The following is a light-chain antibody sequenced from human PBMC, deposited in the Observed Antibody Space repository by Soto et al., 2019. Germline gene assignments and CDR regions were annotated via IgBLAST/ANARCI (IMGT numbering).Light chain of an antibody. CDR3: HQYDSWT. V-gene: IGKV3-20*01. J-gene: IGKJ1*01. CDR2: GAS. CDR1: QSVSSSY. Sequence: IVLTQSPGAVSLSPGERATLSFRASQSVSSSYLAWYQQKPGQAPRLLIYGASSRATGIPDRFSGSGSGTDFTLTISRLEPEDFAVYYCHQYDSWTFGQGTKVDNK.